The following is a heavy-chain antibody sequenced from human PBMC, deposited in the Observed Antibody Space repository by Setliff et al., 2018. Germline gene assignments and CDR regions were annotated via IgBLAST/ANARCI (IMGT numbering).Heavy chain of an antibody. D-gene: IGHD3-9*01. J-gene: IGHJ6*02. CDR3: AKGLLDYDILTGYYRGSEGDYYGMDV. CDR1: GFTFNNYA. V-gene: IGHV3-7*03. CDR2: ITHDGSKT. Sequence: PGGSLRLSCAASGFTFNNYAMNWVRQAPGKGLEWVASITHDGSKTYILDSVKGRFTISRDNSKNTLYLQMNSLRAEDTAVYYCAKGLLDYDILTGYYRGSEGDYYGMDVWGQGTTVTVSS.